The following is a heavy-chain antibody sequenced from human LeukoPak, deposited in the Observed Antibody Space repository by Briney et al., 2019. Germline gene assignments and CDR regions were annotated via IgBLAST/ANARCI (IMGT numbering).Heavy chain of an antibody. V-gene: IGHV3-7*01. CDR2: INQDGSEK. J-gene: IGHJ2*01. CDR3: ARDDTDITWYIDL. D-gene: IGHD5-18*01. Sequence: GGSLRLSCAASGFTFSTYWMSWVRQAPGKGLEWVANINQDGSEKYYVDSVKGRFTISRDNAKNSLYLQMNSLRAEDTAVYYCARDDTDITWYIDLWGRGTLVTVSS. CDR1: GFTFSTYW.